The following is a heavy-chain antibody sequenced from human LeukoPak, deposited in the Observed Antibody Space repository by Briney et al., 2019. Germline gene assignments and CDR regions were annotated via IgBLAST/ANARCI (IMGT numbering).Heavy chain of an antibody. CDR2: IYYSGST. Sequence: SETLSLTCTVSGGSISSYYWCWLRQPPGKGLEWIGYIYYSGSTNYNPSLKSRVTISVDTSKNQFSLKLSSVTAADTAVYYCARYSSIDAFDIWGQGTMATVSS. V-gene: IGHV4-59*01. J-gene: IGHJ3*02. D-gene: IGHD2-15*01. CDR3: ARYSSIDAFDI. CDR1: GGSISSYY.